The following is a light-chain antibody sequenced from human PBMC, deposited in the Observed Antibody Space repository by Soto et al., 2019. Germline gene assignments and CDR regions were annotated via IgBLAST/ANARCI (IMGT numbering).Light chain of an antibody. J-gene: IGKJ5*01. CDR1: QTINSN. CDR3: QQSYDHPLT. CDR2: GAS. V-gene: IGKV1-39*01. Sequence: DIQMTQSTSSLSASVGDRVSITCRASQTINSNVNWFQQKPGEVPKILIYGASTLQGGVPSRFSGSGSGTEFTLTISNLQPEDFATYYCQQSYDHPLTFGQGTRLEI.